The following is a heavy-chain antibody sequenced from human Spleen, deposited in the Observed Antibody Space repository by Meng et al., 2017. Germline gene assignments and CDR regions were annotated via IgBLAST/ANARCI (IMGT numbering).Heavy chain of an antibody. CDR2: VDYNGAT. CDR1: GAAGGSACCY. CDR3: TREMSRSDFGYFDD. Sequence: SCQGVGSPLKTPSLTCTFAGAAGGSACCYWSWSRQSAGNGLECIGYVDYNGATNYNPPLRSLITSSIDTTKNQSSLKLSSVTAADTALYYCTREMSRSDFGYFDDWGRGTLVTVSS. J-gene: IGHJ4*01. D-gene: IGHD1-26*01. V-gene: IGHV4-61*01.